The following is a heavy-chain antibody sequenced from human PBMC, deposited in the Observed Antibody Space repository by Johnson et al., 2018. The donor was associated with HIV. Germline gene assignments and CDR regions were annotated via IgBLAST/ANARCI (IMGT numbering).Heavy chain of an antibody. CDR3: VRGGLGDQNFHVAFDM. CDR1: GFTFSSYA. Sequence: QVQVVESGGGVVQPGRSLRLSCAASGFTFSSYAMHWVRQAPGKGLEWVAVISYDGSNKYYADSVKGRFTISRDNSKNTLYLQMNSLRAEDTALYYCVRGGLGDQNFHVAFDMWGQGTMVTVSS. V-gene: IGHV3-30*04. CDR2: ISYDGSNK. D-gene: IGHD2-21*02. J-gene: IGHJ3*02.